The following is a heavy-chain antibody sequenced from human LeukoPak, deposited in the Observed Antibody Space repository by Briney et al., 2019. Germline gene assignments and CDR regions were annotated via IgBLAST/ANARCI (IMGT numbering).Heavy chain of an antibody. J-gene: IGHJ6*03. CDR3: ARHPYYYYYMDV. CDR2: INHSGST. V-gene: IGHV4-34*01. Sequence: PSETLSLTCAVYGGSFSGYYWSWVRQPPGKGLEWIGEINHSGSTNYNPSLKSRVTISVDTSKNQFSLKLSSVTAAGTAVYYCARHPYYYYYMDVWGKGTTVTISS. CDR1: GGSFSGYY.